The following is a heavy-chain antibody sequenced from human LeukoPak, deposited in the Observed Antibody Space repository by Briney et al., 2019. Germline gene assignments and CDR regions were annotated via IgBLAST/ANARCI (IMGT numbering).Heavy chain of an antibody. CDR1: GFTFSTYA. CDR2: INNGGSGT. J-gene: IGHJ6*04. D-gene: IGHD3-10*02. Sequence: GGSLRLSCAASGFTFSTYAMSWVRQAPGKGLEWVSTINNGGSGTYYADSVKGRFTISRDNAKNSLYLQMNSLRAEDAAVYYCAELGITMIGGVWGKGTTVTISS. V-gene: IGHV3-23*01. CDR3: AELGITMIGGV.